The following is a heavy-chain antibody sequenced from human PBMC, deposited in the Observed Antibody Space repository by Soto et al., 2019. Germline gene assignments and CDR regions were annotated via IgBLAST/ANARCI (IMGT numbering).Heavy chain of an antibody. J-gene: IGHJ4*02. CDR1: GFTFSSYG. V-gene: IGHV3-30*18. CDR2: ISYDGSNK. D-gene: IGHD3-3*01. CDR3: AKDARYYDFWSGYYSDYYFDY. Sequence: GGSLRLSCAASGFTFSSYGMHWVRQAPGKGLEWVAVISYDGSNKYYADSVKGRFTISRDNSKNTLYLQMNSLRAEDTAVYYCAKDARYYDFWSGYYSDYYFDYWGQGTLVTVSS.